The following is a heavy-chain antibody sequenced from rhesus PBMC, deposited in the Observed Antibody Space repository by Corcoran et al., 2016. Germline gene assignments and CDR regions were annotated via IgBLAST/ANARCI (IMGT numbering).Heavy chain of an antibody. CDR2: IYWDDDK. Sequence: QVTLTESGPALVKPTQTLTLTCTFSGFSLSTSGMGVGWIRQPPGTALEWLALIYWDDDKNYSTSRKSRLTISKDTSKNQVVLTMTNMDPVDTATYYCARSPYSGSFTLVLFDYWGQGVLVTVSS. V-gene: IGHV2-174*01. CDR1: GFSLSTSGMG. D-gene: IGHD1-44*02. CDR3: ARSPYSGSFTLVLFDY. J-gene: IGHJ4*01.